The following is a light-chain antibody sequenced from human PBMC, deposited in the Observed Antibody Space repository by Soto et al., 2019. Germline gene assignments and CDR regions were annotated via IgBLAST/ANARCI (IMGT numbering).Light chain of an antibody. J-gene: IGKJ1*01. Sequence: EIVLTQSPGTLSLSPGERATLSCRASQSVSNTYLAWYQQKTGQAPRLLIYGASSRATGIPNRFSGSGSRTDFTLTISRLEPEDFAMYYCQQYSSSPRTFGQGTKVEIK. CDR1: QSVSNTY. V-gene: IGKV3-20*01. CDR3: QQYSSSPRT. CDR2: GAS.